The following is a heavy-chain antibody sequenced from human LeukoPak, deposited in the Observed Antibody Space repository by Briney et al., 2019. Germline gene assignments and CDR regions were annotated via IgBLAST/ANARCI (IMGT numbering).Heavy chain of an antibody. D-gene: IGHD2-2*01. CDR3: AKVCSSTSCLPDY. J-gene: IGHJ4*02. Sequence: GGSLRLSCAASGFTFSSYAMTWVRQAPGKGLEWVSGISVSGGSTYYADSVKGRFTISRDNSKNTLYLQMNSLRAEDTAVYYCAKVCSSTSCLPDYWGQGTLVTVSP. CDR2: ISVSGGST. V-gene: IGHV3-23*01. CDR1: GFTFSSYA.